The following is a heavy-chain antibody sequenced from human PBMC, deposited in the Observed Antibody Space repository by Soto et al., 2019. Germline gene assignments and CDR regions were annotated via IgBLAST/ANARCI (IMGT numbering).Heavy chain of an antibody. V-gene: IGHV4-34*01. CDR2: INHSGST. Sequence: SETLSLTCAVYGGSFSGYYWSWIRQPPGKGLEWIGEINHSGSTNYNPSLKSRVTISVDTSKNQFSLKLSSVTAADTAVYYCARGLEPDHSGYFDYWGQGTLVTVSS. CDR3: ARGLEPDHSGYFDY. J-gene: IGHJ4*02. CDR1: GGSFSGYY. D-gene: IGHD3-22*01.